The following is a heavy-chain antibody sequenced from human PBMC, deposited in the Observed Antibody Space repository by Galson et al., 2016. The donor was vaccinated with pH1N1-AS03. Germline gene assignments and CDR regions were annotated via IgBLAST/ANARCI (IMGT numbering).Heavy chain of an antibody. CDR3: TRLTGSGP. Sequence: SLRLSCAASGFNFASYSMNWVRQAPGKGLEWVSYINSRSSGILYGDSVKGRFTISRDNAKNSLYLQMIALRDDDTAVYYCTRLTGSGPWGQGTRVTVSS. D-gene: IGHD1-1*01. CDR2: INSRSSGI. CDR1: GFNFASYS. J-gene: IGHJ5*02. V-gene: IGHV3-48*02.